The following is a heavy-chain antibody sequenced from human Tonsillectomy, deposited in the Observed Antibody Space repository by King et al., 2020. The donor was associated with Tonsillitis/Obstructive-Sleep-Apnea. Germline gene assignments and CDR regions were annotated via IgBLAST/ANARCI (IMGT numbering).Heavy chain of an antibody. CDR3: ARMGGTYDAFDI. J-gene: IGHJ3*02. CDR2: IYYSGST. V-gene: IGHV4-59*01. CDR1: GGSISSYY. Sequence: QLQESGPGLVRPSETLSLTCTVSGGSISSYYWSWIRQPPGKGLEWIGYIYYSGSTNYNTSFKSRVTMSIDTSKNQSSLKLSSVTAADTAVYYCARMGGTYDAFDIWGQGTMVTVSS. D-gene: IGHD3-16*01.